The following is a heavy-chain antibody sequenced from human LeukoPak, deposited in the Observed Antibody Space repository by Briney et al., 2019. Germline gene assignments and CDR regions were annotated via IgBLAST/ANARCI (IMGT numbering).Heavy chain of an antibody. CDR1: GGSMSCYF. CDR3: ASAIVVVPAGTDYYYYMDV. CDR2: IYYSGST. Sequence: PSETLSLTCTVSGGSMSCYFWRWTRQPPGKGLEWIGYIYYSGSTNYNPSLKSRVTISVDTSKNQFSLKLSSVTAADTAVYYCASAIVVVPAGTDYYYYMDVWGKGTTVTVSS. V-gene: IGHV4-59*01. D-gene: IGHD2-2*01. J-gene: IGHJ6*03.